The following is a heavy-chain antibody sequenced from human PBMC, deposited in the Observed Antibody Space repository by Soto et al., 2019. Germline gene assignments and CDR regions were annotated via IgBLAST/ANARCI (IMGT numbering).Heavy chain of an antibody. CDR1: GGSFSGYY. D-gene: IGHD5-18*01. J-gene: IGHJ6*03. CDR3: TSCGYSYGYYYYYYMDV. CDR2: INHIGST. V-gene: IGHV4-34*01. Sequence: PSETLSLTCAVYGGSFSGYYWSWIRQPPGKGLEWIGEINHIGSTNYNPSLKRRVTISVDTSKNQFSLKLSSVTAGDTAVYYCTSCGYSYGYYYYYYMDVWGKGTPVTVSS.